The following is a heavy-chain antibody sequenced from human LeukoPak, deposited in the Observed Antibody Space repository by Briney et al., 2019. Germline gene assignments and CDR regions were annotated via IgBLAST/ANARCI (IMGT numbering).Heavy chain of an antibody. CDR1: GFTFNNYA. V-gene: IGHV3-23*01. D-gene: IGHD3-10*01. CDR2: ISGSGGST. Sequence: GGSLRLSCAASGFTFNNYAMSWVRQAPGKGLEWVSTISGSGGSTYYADSVKGRFTISRDNSKNTLYLQMNSLRAEDTAVYYCASEGRQFSGYWGQGTLVTVSS. CDR3: ASEGRQFSGY. J-gene: IGHJ4*02.